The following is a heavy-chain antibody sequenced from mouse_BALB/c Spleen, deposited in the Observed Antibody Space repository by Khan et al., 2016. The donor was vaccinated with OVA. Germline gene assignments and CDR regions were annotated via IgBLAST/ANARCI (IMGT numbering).Heavy chain of an antibody. CDR2: ISYSGNT. CDR1: GYSITSDYA. J-gene: IGHJ2*01. V-gene: IGHV3-2*02. D-gene: IGHD2-10*02. CDR3: ARVYGGDFDY. Sequence: EVKLLESGPGLVKPSQSLSPTCTVTGYSITSDYAWNWIRQFPGNKLEWMGYISYSGNTNYNPSLKSRISITRDTSKNQFFLQLNSVTTEDTATYYCARVYGGDFDYWGQGTTLTVSS.